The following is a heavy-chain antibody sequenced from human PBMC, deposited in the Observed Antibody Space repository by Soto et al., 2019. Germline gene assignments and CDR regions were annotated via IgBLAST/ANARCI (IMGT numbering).Heavy chain of an antibody. CDR3: ARDLIEYSSSNWSDP. Sequence: GGSPGPCCASSGFAFSSYSMDWVRRAQGKGLEWVSSISSSSSYIYYADSVKGRFTISRDNAKNSLYLQMNSLRAEDTAVYYCARDLIEYSSSNWSDPWGQGTLVTVSS. J-gene: IGHJ5*02. CDR2: ISSSSSYI. CDR1: GFAFSSYS. D-gene: IGHD6-6*01. V-gene: IGHV3-21*01.